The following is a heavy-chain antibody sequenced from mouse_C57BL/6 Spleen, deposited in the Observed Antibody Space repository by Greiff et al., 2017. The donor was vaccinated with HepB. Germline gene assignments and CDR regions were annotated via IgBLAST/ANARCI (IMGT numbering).Heavy chain of an antibody. V-gene: IGHV1-81*01. D-gene: IGHD2-5*01. CDR1: GYTFTSYG. Sequence: VKLMESGAELARPGASVKLSCKASGYTFTSYGISWVKQRPGQGLEWIGEIYPRSGNTYYNEKFKGKATLTADKSSSTAYMELRSLTSEDSAVYFCARYYYSNPGWFAYWGQGTLVTVSA. CDR3: ARYYYSNPGWFAY. CDR2: IYPRSGNT. J-gene: IGHJ3*01.